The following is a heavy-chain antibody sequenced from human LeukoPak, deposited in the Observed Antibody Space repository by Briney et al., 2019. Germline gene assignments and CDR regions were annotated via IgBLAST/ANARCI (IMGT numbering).Heavy chain of an antibody. V-gene: IGHV1-2*04. Sequence: GASVKVSCKASGCTFTGYYMHWVRQAPGQGLGWMGWINPNSGGTNYQGWVTMTRDTSISTAYMELSRLRSDDTAVYYCARDSGEQWLVPLDYWGQGTLVTVSS. D-gene: IGHD6-19*01. CDR3: ARDSGEQWLVPLDY. J-gene: IGHJ4*02. CDR2: INPNSGGT. CDR1: GCTFTGYY.